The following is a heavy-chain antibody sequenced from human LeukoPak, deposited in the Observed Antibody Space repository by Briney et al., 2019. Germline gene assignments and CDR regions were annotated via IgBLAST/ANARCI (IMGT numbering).Heavy chain of an antibody. V-gene: IGHV1-2*02. J-gene: IGHJ4*02. D-gene: IGHD1-7*01. CDR3: AREGRVELYNWKYDGCDH. CDR1: GYTFTGQC. CDR2: INPNGGGT. Sequence: ASVKVSCKASGYTFTGQCMHWVRQAPGQGLEWMGWINPNGGGTHYAQKFQGRVTMTRDTSISTAYMELSSLRSDDTAVYYCAREGRVELYNWKYDGCDHWGQGTLVTVSS.